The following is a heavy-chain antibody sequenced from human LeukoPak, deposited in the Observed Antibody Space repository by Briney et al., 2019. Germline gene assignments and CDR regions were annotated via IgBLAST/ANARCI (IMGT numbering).Heavy chain of an antibody. V-gene: IGHV3-49*04. D-gene: IGHD6-19*01. CDR3: SRAYSTGWLGINDF. CDR1: GFTFSDYA. CDR2: IRNKANGGTA. Sequence: PGRSLRLSCTASGFTFSDYAMTWVRQAPGKGLEWVGFIRNKANGGTADYAASVKGRFTISRDDSKTIAYLQMNSLRNEDTAVYFCSRAYSTGWLGINDFWGQGALVTVSS. J-gene: IGHJ4*02.